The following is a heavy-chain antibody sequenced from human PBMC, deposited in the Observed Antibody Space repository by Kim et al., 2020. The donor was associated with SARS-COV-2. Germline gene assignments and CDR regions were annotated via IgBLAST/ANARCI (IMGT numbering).Heavy chain of an antibody. J-gene: IGHJ6*02. V-gene: IGHV5-51*01. CDR3: ARRSFGLRYFDRRDYVMDV. CDR1: GYSFTSYW. D-gene: IGHD3-9*01. Sequence: GESLKISCKGSGYSFTSYWLGLVRQMPGKGLEWMGIIYPGDSDTRYSPSFQGQVTISADKSLSTAYLQWSSLKASDTAMYYCARRSFGLRYFDRRDYVMDVWGQGTTVTVSS. CDR2: IYPGDSDT.